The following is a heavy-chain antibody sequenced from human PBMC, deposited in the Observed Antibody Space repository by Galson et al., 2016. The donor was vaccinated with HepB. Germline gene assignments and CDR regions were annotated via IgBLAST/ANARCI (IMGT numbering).Heavy chain of an antibody. Sequence: SLRLSCAASGFTFGSHGMNWVRQAPGKGLEWVSSISSSSNYIYYADSVKGRFTISRDNAKNSLYLQMNSLRAEDTAVYFCARAGSGTSKYYYYYGMDVWGQGTTVTVSS. D-gene: IGHD3-10*01. CDR3: ARAGSGTSKYYYYYGMDV. CDR1: GFTFGSHG. CDR2: ISSSSNYI. J-gene: IGHJ6*02. V-gene: IGHV3-21*01.